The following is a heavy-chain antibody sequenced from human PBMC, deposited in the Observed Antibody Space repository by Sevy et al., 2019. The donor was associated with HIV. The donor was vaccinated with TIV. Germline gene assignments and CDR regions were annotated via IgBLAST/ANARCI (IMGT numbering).Heavy chain of an antibody. J-gene: IGHJ4*02. Sequence: GGSLRLSCSASGFTFSGYAMSWVRQAPGKGLEWVSTVSNRGDDTYYADSVKGRFTISRDNSKDTLYLHLNSLRGDDTAVYFCARHDGYDAIGGTGTFDYWGQGTLVTVSS. CDR3: ARHDGYDAIGGTGTFDY. CDR2: VSNRGDDT. CDR1: GFTFSGYA. V-gene: IGHV3-23*01. D-gene: IGHD5-12*01.